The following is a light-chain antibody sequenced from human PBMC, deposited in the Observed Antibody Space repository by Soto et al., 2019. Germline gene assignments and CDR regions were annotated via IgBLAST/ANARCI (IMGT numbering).Light chain of an antibody. CDR3: QQSYYNPT. V-gene: IGKV1-39*01. Sequence: DIPMTQSPSSLSASVGDRVTIPCRASQSVSNYLHWYQQKPGKAPNLLIYDASTLQSGVPSRFSGSGSGTDFTPTISSLQREDFATYYCQQSYYNPTFGQGTKVDIK. CDR2: DAS. J-gene: IGKJ1*01. CDR1: QSVSNY.